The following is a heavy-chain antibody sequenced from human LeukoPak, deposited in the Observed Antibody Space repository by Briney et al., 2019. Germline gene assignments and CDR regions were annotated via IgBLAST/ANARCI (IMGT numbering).Heavy chain of an antibody. J-gene: IGHJ5*02. Sequence: GGSLRLSCTASGFTFSGYAMSWVRQAPGKGLQWVSTISRSGDNTYYPDSVKGRFTISRDNSKNTLYVQMNRLRAEDTAIYYCAKAGANWFDPWGQGTLVTVSS. D-gene: IGHD3-10*01. CDR2: ISRSGDNT. V-gene: IGHV3-23*01. CDR1: GFTFSGYA. CDR3: AKAGANWFDP.